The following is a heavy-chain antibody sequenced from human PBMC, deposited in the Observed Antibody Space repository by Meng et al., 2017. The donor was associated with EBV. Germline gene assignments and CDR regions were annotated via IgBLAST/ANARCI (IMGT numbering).Heavy chain of an antibody. D-gene: IGHD4-11*01. Sequence: QVQLQESGPGLVKPSEXLSLTCTVSGGSVNNESYYWGWIRQPPGKGLEYIGYIYYTGSTNYNSSLKSRVTISLDKSKNQFSLKLTSLTAADTAIYYCARGDYTNYPRWFDPWGQGPLVTFSS. J-gene: IGHJ5*02. V-gene: IGHV4-61*01. CDR2: IYYTGST. CDR3: ARGDYTNYPRWFDP. CDR1: GGSVNNESYY.